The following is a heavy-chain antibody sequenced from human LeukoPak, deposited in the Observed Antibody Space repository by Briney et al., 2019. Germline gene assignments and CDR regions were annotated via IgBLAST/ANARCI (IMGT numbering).Heavy chain of an antibody. V-gene: IGHV1-18*01. CDR1: GYTFTRHG. CDR3: ARVETSHPYFDF. Sequence: ASVKVSCKASGYTFTRHGISWLRQAPGQGLEWMGWINTSNGITEYSQKLQGRVIMTTDTSTSTAYMELRSLRSGDAAVYFCARVETSHPYFDFWGQGTLVTVSS. J-gene: IGHJ4*02. CDR2: INTSNGIT.